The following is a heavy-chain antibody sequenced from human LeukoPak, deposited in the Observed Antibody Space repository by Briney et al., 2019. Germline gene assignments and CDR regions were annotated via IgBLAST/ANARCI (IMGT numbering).Heavy chain of an antibody. CDR2: IYYSGST. D-gene: IGHD6-19*01. V-gene: IGHV4-39*07. J-gene: IGHJ5*02. CDR1: GGSISSSSYY. Sequence: SETLSLTCTVSGGSISSSSYYWGWIRQPPGKGLEWIGSIYYSGSTYYNPSLKSRVTISVDTSKNQFSLKLSSVTAADTAVYYCARMTIAVAGNDWFDPWGQGTLVTVSS. CDR3: ARMTIAVAGNDWFDP.